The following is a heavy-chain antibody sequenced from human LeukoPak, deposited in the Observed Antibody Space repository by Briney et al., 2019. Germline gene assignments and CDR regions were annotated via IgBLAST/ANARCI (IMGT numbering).Heavy chain of an antibody. Sequence: GGSLRLSCAASGFTFSSYSMNWVRQAPGQGLEWVSSISSSSSYIYYADSVKGRFTISRDNTKNSLYLQMNSLRAEDTAVYYCARDLRVTTSRSYYYYYGMDVWGQGTTVTVSS. D-gene: IGHD4-17*01. CDR1: GFTFSSYS. J-gene: IGHJ6*02. CDR2: ISSSSSYI. V-gene: IGHV3-21*01. CDR3: ARDLRVTTSRSYYYYYGMDV.